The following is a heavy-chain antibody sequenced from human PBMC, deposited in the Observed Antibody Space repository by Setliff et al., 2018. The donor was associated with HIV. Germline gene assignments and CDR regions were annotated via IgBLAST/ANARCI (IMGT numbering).Heavy chain of an antibody. D-gene: IGHD6-6*01. CDR2: ISGYNDNT. Sequence: ASVKVSCKASGYSFTTFGITWVRQAPGQGLEWMGWISGYNDNTNYAQKYQGRVTLTTDTSTNTAYMELRRLISDDTAVYYCARDPTGGAARFDYWGQGTLVTVSS. V-gene: IGHV1-18*01. CDR3: ARDPTGGAARFDY. CDR1: GYSFTTFG. J-gene: IGHJ4*02.